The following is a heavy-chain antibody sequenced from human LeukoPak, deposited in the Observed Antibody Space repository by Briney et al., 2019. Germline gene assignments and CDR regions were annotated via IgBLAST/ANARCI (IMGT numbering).Heavy chain of an antibody. D-gene: IGHD4-23*01. CDR1: GFTVSSNY. Sequence: GGSLRLSCAASGFTVSSNYMSWVRQAPGKGLEWVSVIYSGGNTYYADSVKGRFTISRDNSKNTLYLQMNGLRAEDTAVYYCARDPPHYGGNFRYYWGQGTLVTVSS. CDR2: IYSGGNT. CDR3: ARDPPHYGGNFRYY. V-gene: IGHV3-53*01. J-gene: IGHJ4*02.